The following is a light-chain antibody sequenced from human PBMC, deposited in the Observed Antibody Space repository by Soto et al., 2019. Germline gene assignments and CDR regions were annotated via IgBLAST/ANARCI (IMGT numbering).Light chain of an antibody. J-gene: IGKJ1*01. V-gene: IGKV3-15*01. CDR1: QSVSSN. Sequence: EIVLTQSPATLSVSPGERATLSCRASQSVSSNLAWYQQKPGQAPRLLIYGASTRATGIPARFSGSGSGTEFTLTIRSLQSEDLAVYYCQQYNNWPPVTVGQGTKVAIK. CDR3: QQYNNWPPVT. CDR2: GAS.